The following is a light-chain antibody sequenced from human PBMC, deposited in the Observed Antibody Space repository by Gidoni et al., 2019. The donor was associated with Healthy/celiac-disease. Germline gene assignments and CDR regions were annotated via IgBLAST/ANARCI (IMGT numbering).Light chain of an antibody. CDR3: SSYTSSSTVV. Sequence: QSALTQPASVSGSPGQSITISCTVTSSDVGGYNYVSWYQQHPGKAPTLMIYDVSNRPSGVSNRFSGSKSGNTASLTISGLQAEDEADYYCSSYTSSSTVVFGGGTKLTVL. V-gene: IGLV2-14*03. J-gene: IGLJ2*01. CDR2: DVS. CDR1: SSDVGGYNY.